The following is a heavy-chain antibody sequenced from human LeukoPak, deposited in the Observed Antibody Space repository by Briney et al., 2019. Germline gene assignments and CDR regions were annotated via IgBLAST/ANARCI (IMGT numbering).Heavy chain of an antibody. Sequence: GGSLRLSCAASGLTFSDTWMSWVRQAPGKGLEWVARIKSIVDGGTRDYAAPVKGRFSVSRDDSSNTLFLQVNSLKTEDTAVYYCTTHSRQGSHYNIFDHWSQGTLVTVSS. J-gene: IGHJ4*02. CDR1: GLTFSDTW. D-gene: IGHD3-10*01. V-gene: IGHV3-15*01. CDR3: TTHSRQGSHYNIFDH. CDR2: IKSIVDGGTR.